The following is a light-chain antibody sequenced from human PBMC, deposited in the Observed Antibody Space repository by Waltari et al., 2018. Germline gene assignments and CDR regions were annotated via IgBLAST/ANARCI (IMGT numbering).Light chain of an antibody. CDR1: QTLNNN. J-gene: IGKJ1*01. Sequence: EIVVTQSPATLSVSPGDGAILTCRTSQTLNNNLAWFQQKPGQSPRLLIYGASARDSGVPARFSGSGSGTEFTLTITSLQSEDFAVYYCQQSHALPPWTFGQGTRV. CDR2: GAS. CDR3: QQSHALPPWT. V-gene: IGKV3-15*01.